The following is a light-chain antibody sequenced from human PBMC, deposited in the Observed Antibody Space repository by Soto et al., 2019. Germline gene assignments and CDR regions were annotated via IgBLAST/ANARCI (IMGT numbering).Light chain of an antibody. J-gene: IGKJ3*01. CDR1: QSVSSY. CDR3: QQRSNWPLT. V-gene: IGKV3-11*01. CDR2: DAS. Sequence: EIVLTQSPATLSLSPGERATLSCRASQSVSSYLAWYQQKPGQAPRLLIYDASNSATGIPARFSGSGSGTDFTLTISGLEPEDFAVYYCQQRSNWPLTFGPGTKVDIK.